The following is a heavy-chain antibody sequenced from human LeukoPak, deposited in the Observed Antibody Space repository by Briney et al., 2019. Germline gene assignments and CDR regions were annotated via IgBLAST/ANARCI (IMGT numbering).Heavy chain of an antibody. V-gene: IGHV1-8*01. J-gene: IGHJ4*02. D-gene: IGHD3-3*01. Sequence: ASVKVSCKGSGYTFTSYDINWVRQATGQGVEWMGWMNPNSGKTGYAQKFQGRVTMTRNTYISTAYMELSSLRSEDTAVYYCARGQILRFLEWLQREGVAFDYWGQGTLVTVSS. CDR3: ARGQILRFLEWLQREGVAFDY. CDR1: GYTFTSYD. CDR2: MNPNSGKT.